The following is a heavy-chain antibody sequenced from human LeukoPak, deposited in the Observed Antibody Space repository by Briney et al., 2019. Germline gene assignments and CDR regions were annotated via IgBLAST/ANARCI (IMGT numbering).Heavy chain of an antibody. CDR3: ARDNWGFDY. J-gene: IGHJ4*02. CDR2: VSYDGSNN. CDR1: GFTFSSYA. D-gene: IGHD7-27*01. Sequence: PGGSLRLSCAASGFTFSSYAMHWVRQAPGKGLEWVAIVSYDGSNNDYADSVKGRFTISRDNSKNTLHLQMNSLRAEDTAVYYCARDNWGFDYWGQGTLVTVSS. V-gene: IGHV3-30-3*01.